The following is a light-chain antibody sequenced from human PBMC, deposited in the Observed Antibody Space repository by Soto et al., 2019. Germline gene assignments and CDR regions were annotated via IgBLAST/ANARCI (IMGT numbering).Light chain of an antibody. J-gene: IGLJ2*01. CDR3: CSYAGNTTFK. CDR2: AVS. Sequence: QSVLTKPASVSGSPGQWVTISCAGTNSDVGTYNLDSWYQHHPGKAPRLIIYAVSKRPSGISDRFSGSKSGSTASLTISGLQPEDEADYHCCSYAGNTTFKFGGGTKLTVL. CDR1: NSDVGTYNL. V-gene: IGLV2-23*02.